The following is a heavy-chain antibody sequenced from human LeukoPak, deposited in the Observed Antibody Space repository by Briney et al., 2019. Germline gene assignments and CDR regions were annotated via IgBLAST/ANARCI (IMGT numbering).Heavy chain of an antibody. CDR1: GFTFSSYA. Sequence: PGGSLRLSCAASGFTFSSYAMHWVRQAPGKGLEWVAVISYDGSNKYYADSVKGRFTISRDNSKNTLYLQMNSLRAEDTAAYYCASSQQTFDYWGQGTLVTVSS. J-gene: IGHJ4*02. CDR2: ISYDGSNK. D-gene: IGHD1/OR15-1a*01. CDR3: ASSQQTFDY. V-gene: IGHV3-30*04.